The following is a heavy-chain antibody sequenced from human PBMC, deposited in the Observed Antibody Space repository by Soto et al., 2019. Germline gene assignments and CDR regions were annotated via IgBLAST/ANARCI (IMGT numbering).Heavy chain of an antibody. V-gene: IGHV3-23*01. CDR3: AKSRVVVAARSAFDI. D-gene: IGHD2-15*01. J-gene: IGHJ3*02. Sequence: GESLKISCAASGFTFSSYAMSWVRQAPGKGLEWVSAISGSGGSTYYADSVKGRFTISRDNSKNTLYLQMNSLRAEDTAVYYCAKSRVVVAARSAFDIWGQGTMVTVSS. CDR1: GFTFSSYA. CDR2: ISGSGGST.